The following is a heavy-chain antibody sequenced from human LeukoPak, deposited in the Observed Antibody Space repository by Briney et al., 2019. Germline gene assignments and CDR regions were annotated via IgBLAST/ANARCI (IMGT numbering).Heavy chain of an antibody. J-gene: IGHJ6*02. CDR1: GDSITTYY. D-gene: IGHD1-1*01. V-gene: IGHV4-59*01. CDR3: ARAQLNLLVDFGMDV. CDR2: INYSGST. Sequence: SETLSLICTVSGDSITTYYWPWLRQPPGKGLVCIGYINYSGSTNYNPSLKSRVTISVDTSKNQFSLKLSSVTAADTAVYYCARAQLNLLVDFGMDVWGQGTTVTVSS.